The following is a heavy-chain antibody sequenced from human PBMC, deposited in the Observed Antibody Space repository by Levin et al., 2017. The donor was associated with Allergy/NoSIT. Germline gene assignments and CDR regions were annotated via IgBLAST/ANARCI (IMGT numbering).Heavy chain of an antibody. Sequence: GGSLRLSCAASGFTFSSYAMSWVRQAPGKGLEWVSAISGSGGSTYYADSVKGRFTISRDNSKNTLYLQMNSLRAEDTAVYYCAKGRYSSSWYLSSDWGQGTLVTVSS. CDR2: ISGSGGST. D-gene: IGHD6-13*01. CDR3: AKGRYSSSWYLSSD. J-gene: IGHJ4*02. V-gene: IGHV3-23*01. CDR1: GFTFSSYA.